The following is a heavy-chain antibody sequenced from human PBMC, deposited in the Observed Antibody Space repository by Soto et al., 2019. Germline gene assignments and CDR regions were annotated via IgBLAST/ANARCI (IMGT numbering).Heavy chain of an antibody. CDR2: ITASGETT. CDR3: VRGIYPSSAGGPFDL. J-gene: IGHJ4*02. CDR1: GFVFSKYA. V-gene: IGHV3-23*01. D-gene: IGHD5-12*01. Sequence: EVQLLESGGGLVQSGGSLTVSCTASGFVFSKYAVTWVRQAPGQGLEWVSAITASGETTYYADSVKGRFTISRDNSRDNLFLHMSSLRADDTARYFCVRGIYPSSAGGPFDLWGQGTLVTVSS.